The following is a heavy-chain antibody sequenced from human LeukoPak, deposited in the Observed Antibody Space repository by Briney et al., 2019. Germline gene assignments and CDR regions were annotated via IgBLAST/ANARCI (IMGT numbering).Heavy chain of an antibody. CDR2: ISSSGSTI. Sequence: PGGSLRLSCAASGFTFSSYEMNWVRQAPGKGLEWVSYISSSGSTIYYADSVKGRFTISRDNAKNSLYLQMNSLRAEDTAVYFCAKLDYYDTHWGQGTLVTVSS. J-gene: IGHJ4*02. CDR3: AKLDYYDTH. CDR1: GFTFSSYE. V-gene: IGHV3-48*03. D-gene: IGHD3-22*01.